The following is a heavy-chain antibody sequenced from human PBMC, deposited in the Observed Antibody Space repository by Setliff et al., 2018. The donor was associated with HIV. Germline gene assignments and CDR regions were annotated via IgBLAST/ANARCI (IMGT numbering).Heavy chain of an antibody. CDR1: GFSFTNYC. CDR2: TYPGDSET. D-gene: IGHD1-26*01. Sequence: LKISCKGSGFSFTNYCIGWLRPMPGKGLEWMGITYPGDSETRYSPSFQGQVTISADKSITTAYLQWSTLEASDTAMYFCARSKWRAAQYFDLWGRGTLGTVAS. J-gene: IGHJ2*01. V-gene: IGHV5-51*01. CDR3: ARSKWRAAQYFDL.